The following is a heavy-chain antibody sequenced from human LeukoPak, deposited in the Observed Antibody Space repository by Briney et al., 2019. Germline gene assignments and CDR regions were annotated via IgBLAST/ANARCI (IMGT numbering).Heavy chain of an antibody. J-gene: IGHJ4*02. CDR1: GFTFSSYG. CDR3: AKAPVTSCRGAFCYPFDY. Sequence: GGSLRLSCAASGFTFSSYGMSWDRQAPGKGLEWVSAISGSGGSTYYADSVKGRFTISRDTSRSTLYLQMNSLRAEDAAVYYCAKAPVTSCRGAFCYPFDYWGQGTLVTVSS. D-gene: IGHD2-15*01. V-gene: IGHV3-23*01. CDR2: ISGSGGST.